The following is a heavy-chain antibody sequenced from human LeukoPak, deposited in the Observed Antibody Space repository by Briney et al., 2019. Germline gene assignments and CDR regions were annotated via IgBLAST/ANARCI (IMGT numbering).Heavy chain of an antibody. CDR1: GGSISSYY. Sequence: TSETLSLTCTVSGGSISSYYWSWIRQPPGKGLEWIGYIYYSGSTNYNPSLKSRVTISVDTSKNQFSLKLSSVTAADTAVYYCARYQYSSPSDYYYYHYMDVWGKGTTVTVSS. CDR2: IYYSGST. D-gene: IGHD6-6*01. CDR3: ARYQYSSPSDYYYYHYMDV. J-gene: IGHJ6*03. V-gene: IGHV4-59*01.